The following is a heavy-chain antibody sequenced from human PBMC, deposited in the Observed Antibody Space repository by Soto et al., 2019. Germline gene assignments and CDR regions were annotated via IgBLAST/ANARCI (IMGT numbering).Heavy chain of an antibody. CDR3: AGGRIVVVGSRAYYGLDV. Sequence: QVHLLLQSGAEVKKPGASVKVSCKASGGTPSNSAISWVRQAPGQGLEWMGGIIPVFGRVKYAQNFQGRVTITADESTNTAYMALSSLRPEDTAVYYCAGGRIVVVGSRAYYGLDVWGQGTTVTVSS. CDR2: IIPVFGRV. V-gene: IGHV1-69*01. CDR1: GGTPSNSA. J-gene: IGHJ6*02. D-gene: IGHD3-22*01.